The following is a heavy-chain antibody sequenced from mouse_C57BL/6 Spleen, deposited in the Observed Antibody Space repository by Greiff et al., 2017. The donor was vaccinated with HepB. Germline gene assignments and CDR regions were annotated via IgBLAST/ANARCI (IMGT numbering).Heavy chain of an antibody. CDR3: ARGTNYWYFDV. D-gene: IGHD1-1*01. CDR1: GYSITSDY. CDR2: MRYSGSS. Sequence: EVHLVESGPGLAKPSQTLSLICSVTGYSITSDYWNWIRKFPGNKLEFMGYMRYSGSSYYNPSLKSRLSITRATSKNQYYLQLNSVTSEDTATYFCARGTNYWYFDVWGTGTTVTVSS. J-gene: IGHJ1*03. V-gene: IGHV3-8*01.